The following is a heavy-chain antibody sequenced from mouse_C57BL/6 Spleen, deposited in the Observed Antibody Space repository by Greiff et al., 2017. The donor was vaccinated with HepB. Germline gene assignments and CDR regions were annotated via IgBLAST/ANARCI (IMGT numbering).Heavy chain of an antibody. CDR3: ARGNYDAMDY. V-gene: IGHV1-81*01. Sequence: QVQVKESGAELARPGASVKLSCKASGYTFTSYGISWVKQRTGQGLEWIGEIYPRSGNTYYNEKFKGKATLTADKSSSTAYMELRSLTSEDSAVYFCARGNYDAMDYWGQGTSVTVSS. CDR1: GYTFTSYG. J-gene: IGHJ4*01. CDR2: IYPRSGNT. D-gene: IGHD2-1*01.